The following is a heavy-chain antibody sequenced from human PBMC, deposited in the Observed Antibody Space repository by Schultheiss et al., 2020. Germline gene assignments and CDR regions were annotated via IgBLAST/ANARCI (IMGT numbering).Heavy chain of an antibody. CDR2: IYYSGST. CDR3: ARTERWLQYWYFDL. D-gene: IGHD5-24*01. Sequence: AETLSLTCTVSGGSISSSSYYWGWIRQPPGKGLEWIGSIYYSGSTYYNPSLKSRVTISVDTSKNQFSLKLSSVTAADTAVYYCARTERWLQYWYFDLWGRGTLVTVYS. CDR1: GGSISSSSYY. V-gene: IGHV4-39*01. J-gene: IGHJ2*01.